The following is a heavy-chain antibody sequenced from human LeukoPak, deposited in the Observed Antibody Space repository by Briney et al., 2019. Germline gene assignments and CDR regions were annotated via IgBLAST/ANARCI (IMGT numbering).Heavy chain of an antibody. CDR1: GGTFSSYA. J-gene: IGHJ4*02. V-gene: IGHV1-69*13. CDR2: IIPIFGTA. D-gene: IGHD3-10*01. Sequence: SVKVSCKASGGTFSSYAISWVRQAPGQGLEWMGGIIPIFGTANYAQKFQGRVTITADESTSTAYMELSSLRSEDTAVYYCARGAPYYYGSGTPVSHFDYWGQGTLVTVSS. CDR3: ARGAPYYYGSGTPVSHFDY.